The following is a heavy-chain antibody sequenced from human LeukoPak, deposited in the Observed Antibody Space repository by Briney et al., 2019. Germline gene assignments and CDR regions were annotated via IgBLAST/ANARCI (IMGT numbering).Heavy chain of an antibody. CDR3: AKDMSPGWELPSEAFDI. CDR2: ISWNSGSI. V-gene: IGHV3-9*01. D-gene: IGHD1-26*01. CDR1: GFTFDDYA. Sequence: GRSLRLSCAASGFTFDDYAMHWVRQAPGKGLEWVSGISWNSGSIGYADSVKGRFTISRDNAKNSLYLQMNSLRAEDTALYYCAKDMSPGWELPSEAFDIWGQGTMVTVSS. J-gene: IGHJ3*02.